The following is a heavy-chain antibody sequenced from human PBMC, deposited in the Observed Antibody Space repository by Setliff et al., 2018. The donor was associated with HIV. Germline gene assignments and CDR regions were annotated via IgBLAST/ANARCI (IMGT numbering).Heavy chain of an antibody. CDR3: ARVFPPTRGAPFGIPPGAFDI. CDR1: GGSMSSYY. J-gene: IGHJ3*02. V-gene: IGHV4-4*07. D-gene: IGHD2-21*01. Sequence: PSETLSLTCSVSGGSMSSYYWSWIRQTASKGLEWIGRIYTSGSIIYNPSLRSRVTMSVDTSKNQFSLKLSSVTAADTAVYYCARVFPPTRGAPFGIPPGAFDIWGQGTMVTRLL. CDR2: IYTSGSI.